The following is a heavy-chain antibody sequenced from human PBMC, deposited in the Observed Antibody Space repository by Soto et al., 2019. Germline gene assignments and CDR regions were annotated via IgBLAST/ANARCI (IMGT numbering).Heavy chain of an antibody. CDR3: AKAGRVSYGSGSYYFDY. V-gene: IGHV3-23*01. J-gene: IGHJ4*02. Sequence: GGSLRLSCAASGFTFSSYAMSWVRQAPGKGLEWVSAISGSGGSTYYADSVKGRFTISRDNSKNTLYLQMNSLRAEDTAVYYCAKAGRVSYGSGSYYFDYWGQGTLVTVSS. CDR1: GFTFSSYA. D-gene: IGHD3-10*01. CDR2: ISGSGGST.